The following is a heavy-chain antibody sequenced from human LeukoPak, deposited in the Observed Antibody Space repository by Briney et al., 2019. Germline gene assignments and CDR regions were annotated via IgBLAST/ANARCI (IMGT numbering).Heavy chain of an antibody. CDR3: ARVVVPAALDAFDI. V-gene: IGHV1-69*13. CDR2: IIPIFGTA. D-gene: IGHD2-2*01. Sequence: GASVKVSCKASGGTFSSYAISWVRQAPGQGLEWMGGIIPIFGTANYAQKFQGRVKITADESTSTAYMELSSLRSEDTAVYYCARVVVPAALDAFDIWGQGTMVTVSS. J-gene: IGHJ3*02. CDR1: GGTFSSYA.